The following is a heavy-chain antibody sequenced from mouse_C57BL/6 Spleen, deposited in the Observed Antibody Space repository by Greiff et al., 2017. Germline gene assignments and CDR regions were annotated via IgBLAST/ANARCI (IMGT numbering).Heavy chain of an antibody. CDR3: ARGGLSTEAMDY. V-gene: IGHV5-4*03. CDR1: GFTFSSYA. Sequence: DVMLVESGGGLVKPGGSLKLSCAASGFTFSSYAMSWVRQTPEKRLEWVATISDGGSYTYYPDNVKGRFTISRDNAKNNLYLQMSHLKSEDTAMYYCARGGLSTEAMDYWGQGTSGTVSS. J-gene: IGHJ4*01. CDR2: ISDGGSYT. D-gene: IGHD3-1*01.